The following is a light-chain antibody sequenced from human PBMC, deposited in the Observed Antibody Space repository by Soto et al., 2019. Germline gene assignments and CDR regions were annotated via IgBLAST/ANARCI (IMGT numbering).Light chain of an antibody. CDR1: SNYVGGYNY. Sequence: QSALTQPASVSGSPGQSITISGTGTSNYVGGYNYVSWYQQHPGKAPKLMIYDVSNRPSGVSNRFSGSKSANTASLTISGLQTEDESDYYCSSYTGSSTYVFGTGTKLTVL. CDR2: DVS. J-gene: IGLJ1*01. CDR3: SSYTGSSTYV. V-gene: IGLV2-14*03.